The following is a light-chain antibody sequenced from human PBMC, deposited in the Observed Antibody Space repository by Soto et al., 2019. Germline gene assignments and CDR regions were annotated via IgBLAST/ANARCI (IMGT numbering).Light chain of an antibody. V-gene: IGKV3-20*01. J-gene: IGKJ1*01. Sequence: EIVLTQSPGTLSLSPGARATLSCRASQSVSSSFLAWYQQKPGQAPRLLIYGASNRATGIPDRFSGRGSGTDFTLTISRLEPEDFAVYYCQQYVTSPWAFGQGTKVDIK. CDR1: QSVSSSF. CDR3: QQYVTSPWA. CDR2: GAS.